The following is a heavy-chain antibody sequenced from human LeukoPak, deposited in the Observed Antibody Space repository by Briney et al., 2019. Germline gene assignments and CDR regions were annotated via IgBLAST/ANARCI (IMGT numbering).Heavy chain of an antibody. CDR3: AGLVGRYSSGLYYYYFDY. J-gene: IGHJ4*02. CDR2: MYLSGTS. Sequence: PSGTLSLTCTVSGDSINSLDLWSWVRQPPGKGLEWIGEMYLSGTSHSNPSVKSRVTISIDKSKNQFFLNLSSVTAADTAVYYCAGLVGRYSSGLYYYYFDYWGQGTLVTVSS. V-gene: IGHV4-4*02. D-gene: IGHD3-22*01. CDR1: GDSINSLDL.